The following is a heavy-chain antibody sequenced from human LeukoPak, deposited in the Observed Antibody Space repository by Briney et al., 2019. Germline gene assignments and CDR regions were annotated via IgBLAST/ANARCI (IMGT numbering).Heavy chain of an antibody. D-gene: IGHD6-25*01. CDR2: ISIDGGRT. J-gene: IGHJ6*03. CDR3: ARKGIGSSRYQNMDV. Sequence: GRSLRLSCAASGFTFSSYALSWVRQAPGKGPEWVSTISIDGGRTYYADSVKGRFTVSRDTSKNTLYLQMNSLRAEDTPVYYCARKGIGSSRYQNMDVWGKGTTVTVSS. CDR1: GFTFSSYA. V-gene: IGHV3-23*01.